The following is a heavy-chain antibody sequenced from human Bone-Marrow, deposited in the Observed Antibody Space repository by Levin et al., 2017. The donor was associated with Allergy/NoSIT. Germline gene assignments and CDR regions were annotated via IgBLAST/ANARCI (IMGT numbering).Heavy chain of an antibody. J-gene: IGHJ4*02. CDR3: ARLKYDSSGYFLDY. V-gene: IGHV3-48*03. Sequence: GGSLRLSCAASGFTLSSYEMNWVRQAPGKGLEWVSYIGSGGTTIFYAGSVKGRFTISRDSAKNSLFLQMHSLRAEDTAVYYCARLKYDSSGYFLDYWGQGTLVTVSS. CDR2: IGSGGTTI. CDR1: GFTLSSYE. D-gene: IGHD3-22*01.